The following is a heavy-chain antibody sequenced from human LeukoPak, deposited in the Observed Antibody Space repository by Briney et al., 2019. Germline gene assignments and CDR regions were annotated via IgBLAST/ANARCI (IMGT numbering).Heavy chain of an antibody. V-gene: IGHV5-51*01. J-gene: IGHJ4*02. D-gene: IGHD2-15*01. CDR3: ARAPRCSGGSCYPGYFDY. CDR1: GYSFTSYW. Sequence: GESLKISCKGSGYSFTSYWIGWVRQMPGKGLEWMGIIYPGDSDTRYSPSLQGQVTISADKSISTAYLQWSSLKASDTAMYYCARAPRCSGGSCYPGYFDYWGQGTLVTVSS. CDR2: IYPGDSDT.